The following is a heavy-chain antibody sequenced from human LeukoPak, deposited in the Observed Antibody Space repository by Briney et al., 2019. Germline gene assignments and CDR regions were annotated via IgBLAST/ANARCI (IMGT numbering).Heavy chain of an antibody. V-gene: IGHV3-73*01. CDR1: GFTFSGSA. CDR3: TRHYPEAAASSPYYYYYMDV. D-gene: IGHD6-13*01. Sequence: GGSLRLSCAASGFTFSGSAMHWVRQASGKGLEWVGRIRSKANSYATAYAASVKGRFTISRDDSKNTAYLQMNSLKTEDTAVYYCTRHYPEAAASSPYYYYYMDVWGKGTTVTVSS. J-gene: IGHJ6*03. CDR2: IRSKANSYAT.